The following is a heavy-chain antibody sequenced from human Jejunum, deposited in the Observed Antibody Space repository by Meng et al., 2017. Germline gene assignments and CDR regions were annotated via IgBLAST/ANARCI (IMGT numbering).Heavy chain of an antibody. CDR1: GFIFTNYE. J-gene: IGHJ4*02. CDR3: ARGGGYKSLFDY. Sequence: GGSLRLSCAASGFIFTNYEMNWVRQAPGKGLEWVSYISGRCSIIYHADSVKGRFTISRDNAKNSLYLQMDSLRAEDTAVYYCARGGGYKSLFDYWGQGTLVTVSS. CDR2: ISGRCSII. V-gene: IGHV3-48*03. D-gene: IGHD5-24*01.